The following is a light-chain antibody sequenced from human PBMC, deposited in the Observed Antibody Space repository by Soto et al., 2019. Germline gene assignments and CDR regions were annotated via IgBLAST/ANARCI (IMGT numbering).Light chain of an antibody. CDR2: AAS. Sequence: EVVLTQSPGTLSLSPGERATLSCRASQSFSSTFIAWYQQKPDQAPRLLIYAASSRATGIPDRFSGSASGTDITLTISRLEPQDFAVYYCQQCSRSSHTFGQGTKLEIK. CDR3: QQCSRSSHT. J-gene: IGKJ2*01. V-gene: IGKV3-20*01. CDR1: QSFSSTF.